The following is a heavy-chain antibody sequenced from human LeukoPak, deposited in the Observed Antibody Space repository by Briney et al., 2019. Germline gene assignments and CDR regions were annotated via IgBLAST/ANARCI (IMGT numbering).Heavy chain of an antibody. CDR2: ISSSSSYI. V-gene: IGHV3-21*01. D-gene: IGHD1-26*01. CDR1: GFTFSSYS. CDR3: AGYRSGSYRAGAFDI. J-gene: IGHJ3*02. Sequence: GGSLRLSCAASGFTFSSYSMNWVRQAPGKGLEWVSSISSSSSYIYYADSVKGRFTISRDNAKNSLYLQMNSLRAEDAAVYYCAGYRSGSYRAGAFDIWGQGTMVTVSS.